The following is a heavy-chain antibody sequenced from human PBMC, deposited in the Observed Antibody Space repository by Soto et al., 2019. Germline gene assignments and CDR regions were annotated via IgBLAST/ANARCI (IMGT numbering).Heavy chain of an antibody. CDR3: ARNGYDFWSGSGSYYFDY. CDR2: IIPIFGTA. Sequence: VKVSCKASGGTFSSYAISWVRQAPGQGLEWMGGIIPIFGTANYAQKFQGRVTITADESTSTAYMELSSLRSEDTAVYYCARNGYDFWSGSGSYYFDYWGQGTLVTVSS. CDR1: GGTFSSYA. D-gene: IGHD3-3*01. J-gene: IGHJ4*02. V-gene: IGHV1-69*01.